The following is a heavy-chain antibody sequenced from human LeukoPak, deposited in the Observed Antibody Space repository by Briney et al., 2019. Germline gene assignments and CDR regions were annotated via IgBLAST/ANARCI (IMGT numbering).Heavy chain of an antibody. J-gene: IGHJ4*02. CDR3: ARVVMNFRRSGSRPWYFDY. D-gene: IGHD3/OR15-3a*01. CDR1: GGSFSGYY. V-gene: IGHV4-59*01. CDR2: IYYSGST. Sequence: SETLSLTCAVYGGSFSGYYWSWIRQPPGKGLEWIGYIYYSGSTNYNPSLKSRVTISVDTSKNQFSLKLSSVTAADTAVYYCARVVMNFRRSGSRPWYFDYWGQGTLVTVSS.